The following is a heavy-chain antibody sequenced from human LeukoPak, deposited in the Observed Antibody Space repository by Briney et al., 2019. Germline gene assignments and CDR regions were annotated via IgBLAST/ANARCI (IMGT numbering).Heavy chain of an antibody. CDR2: ISSSSSYI. CDR3: ARDGCSGGSCYVLGKFNP. Sequence: GGSLRLSCAASGFTFSSYSMNWVRQAPGKGLEWVSSISSSSSYIYYADSVKGRFTISRDNAKNSLYLQMNSLRAEDTAVYYRARDGCSGGSCYVLGKFNPWGQGTLVTVSS. D-gene: IGHD2-15*01. CDR1: GFTFSSYS. V-gene: IGHV3-21*01. J-gene: IGHJ5*02.